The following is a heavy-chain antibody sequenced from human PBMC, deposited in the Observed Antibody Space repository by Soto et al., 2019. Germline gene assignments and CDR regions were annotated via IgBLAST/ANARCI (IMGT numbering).Heavy chain of an antibody. J-gene: IGHJ4*02. D-gene: IGHD5-12*01. CDR3: ARGSIVATILDYGGNSGRDY. Sequence: PSGTPSLTCTVPDGSISSGDYYWSWIRQPPGKGLEWIGYIYYSGSTYYNPSLKSRVTISVDTSKNQFSLKLSSVTAADTAVYYCARGSIVATILDYGGNSGRDYWGQGTLVPGSS. V-gene: IGHV4-30-4*01. CDR2: IYYSGST. CDR1: DGSISSGDYY.